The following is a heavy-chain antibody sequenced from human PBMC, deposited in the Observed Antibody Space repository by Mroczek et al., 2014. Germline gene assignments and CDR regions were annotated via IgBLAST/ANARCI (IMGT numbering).Heavy chain of an antibody. CDR1: GFTFSSYW. V-gene: IGHV3-7*01. D-gene: IGHD3-10*01. J-gene: IGHJ6*03. CDR2: IKQDGSEK. Sequence: QLVEVWGRPWSSLGGPVRLSCAASGFTFSSYWMSWVRQAPGKGLEWVANIKQDGSEKYYVDSVKGRFTISRDNAKNSLYLQMNSLRAEDTAVYYCARARYYYGSGSYYQHVHYYYYMDVWGKGTTVTVSS. CDR3: ARARYYYGSGSYYQHVHYYYYMDV.